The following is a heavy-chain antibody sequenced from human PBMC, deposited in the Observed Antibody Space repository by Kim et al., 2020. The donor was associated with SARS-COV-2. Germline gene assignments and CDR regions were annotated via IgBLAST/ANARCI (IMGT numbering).Heavy chain of an antibody. CDR1: GYTFTSYG. V-gene: IGHV1-18*01. CDR2: ISAYNGNT. CDR3: ARGGVVVPAALPFDY. D-gene: IGHD2-2*01. J-gene: IGHJ4*02. Sequence: ASVKVSCKASGYTFTSYGISWVQQAPGQGLEWMGWISAYNGNTNYAQKLQGRVTMTTDTSTSTAYMELRSLRSDDTAVYYCARGGVVVPAALPFDYWGQGTLVTVSS.